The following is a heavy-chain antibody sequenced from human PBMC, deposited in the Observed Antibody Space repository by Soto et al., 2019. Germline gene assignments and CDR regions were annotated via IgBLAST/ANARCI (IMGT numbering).Heavy chain of an antibody. Sequence: EVQLLESGGGLVQPGESLRLSCAASGFTFSSYAMSWVRQAPGKGLEWVSVISSSDDSTYYADSVKGRFTISRANSKNTLYLPMTRLRAEDTAVYYCAKRSSSSTFDYWGQGTLVTVSS. CDR1: GFTFSSYA. D-gene: IGHD6-6*01. V-gene: IGHV3-23*01. CDR3: AKRSSSSTFDY. CDR2: ISSSDDST. J-gene: IGHJ4*02.